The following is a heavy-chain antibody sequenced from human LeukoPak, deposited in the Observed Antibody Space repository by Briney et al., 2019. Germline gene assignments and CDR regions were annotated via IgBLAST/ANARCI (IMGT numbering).Heavy chain of an antibody. Sequence: LGGSLRLSCAASGFTFSSYAMSWVRQAPGKGLEWVSAISGSGGRTSHADSVKGRFTISRDNSKNTLYLQMNSLRVEDTAVYSCAKDDWSEWGQGTLVTVSS. CDR1: GFTFSSYA. J-gene: IGHJ4*02. V-gene: IGHV3-23*01. CDR2: ISGSGGRT. CDR3: AKDDWSE. D-gene: IGHD2-21*01.